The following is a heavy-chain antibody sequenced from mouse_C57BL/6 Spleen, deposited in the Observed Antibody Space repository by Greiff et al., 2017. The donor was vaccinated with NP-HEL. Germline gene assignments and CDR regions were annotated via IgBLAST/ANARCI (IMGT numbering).Heavy chain of an antibody. CDR2: IDPSDSYT. CDR3: ARRDDYDWYFDV. D-gene: IGHD2-4*01. J-gene: IGHJ1*03. Sequence: QVQLQQPGAELVRPGTSVKLSCKASGYTFTSYWMHWVKQRPGQGLEWIRVIDPSDSYTNYNQKFKGKATLTVDTSSSTAYMQLSSLTSEDSAVYYCARRDDYDWYFDVWGTGTTVTVSS. CDR1: GYTFTSYW. V-gene: IGHV1-59*01.